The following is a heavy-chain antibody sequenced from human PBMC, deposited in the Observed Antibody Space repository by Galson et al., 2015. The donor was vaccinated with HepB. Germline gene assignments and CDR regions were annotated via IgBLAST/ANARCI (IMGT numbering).Heavy chain of an antibody. CDR3: AKPPQWYRSTWSTYYFAY. V-gene: IGHV3-23*01. CDR1: GFTFSSYA. Sequence: SLRFSCAASGFTFSSYAMSWVRQPLGMGLEWVSGISSSGDRTYYADSVKGRFTISRDNSKNTLYLQMNSLRAEDTAVYYCAKPPQWYRSTWSTYYFAYWGQGTLVTVPS. D-gene: IGHD6-13*01. J-gene: IGHJ4*02. CDR2: ISSSGDRT.